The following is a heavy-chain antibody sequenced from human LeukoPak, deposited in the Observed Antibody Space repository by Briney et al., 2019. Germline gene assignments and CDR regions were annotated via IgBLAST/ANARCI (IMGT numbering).Heavy chain of an antibody. J-gene: IGHJ4*02. Sequence: PSETLSLTCTVSGYSISSGYYWGWIRQPPGKGLEWIGSIYHSGRTFYNPSLKSRVTISVDTSKNHFSLILTSVTDADTAVYYCARVRPYYYDGSGLSSSYYFDYWGQGALVTVSS. D-gene: IGHD3-22*01. V-gene: IGHV4-38-2*02. CDR3: ARVRPYYYDGSGLSSSYYFDY. CDR1: GYSISSGYY. CDR2: IYHSGRT.